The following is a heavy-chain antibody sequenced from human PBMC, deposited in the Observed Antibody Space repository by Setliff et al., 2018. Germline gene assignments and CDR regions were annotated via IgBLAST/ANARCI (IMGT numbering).Heavy chain of an antibody. CDR2: ISGSGGST. J-gene: IGHJ6*02. CDR1: GFTFSSYA. V-gene: IGHV3-23*01. Sequence: GGSLRLSCAASGFTFSSYAMSWVRQAPGKGLEWVSAISGSGGSTYYADSVKGRFTISRDNSKNTLYLQMNSLRAEDTAVYYCAKGPPYYYGSGSFVYYYYGMDVWGQGTTVTVSS. CDR3: AKGPPYYYGSGSFVYYYYGMDV. D-gene: IGHD3-10*01.